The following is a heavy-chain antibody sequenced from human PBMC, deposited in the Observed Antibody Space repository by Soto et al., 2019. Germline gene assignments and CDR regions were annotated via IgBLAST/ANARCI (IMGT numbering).Heavy chain of an antibody. D-gene: IGHD2-2*01. CDR3: GSTRRPADVGASYSRGFDV. V-gene: IGHV3-23*01. CDR2: ISDDRGDT. Sequence: TGGSLRLSCAASGFSFNSYVMNWVRQAPGKGLEWVSAISDDRGDTYYADSAKGRFTVSRDNSKKSLYLQMTSLRVEDTAVYIGGSTRRPADVGASYSRGFDVWGPGTTVTVSS. J-gene: IGHJ6*02. CDR1: GFSFNSYV.